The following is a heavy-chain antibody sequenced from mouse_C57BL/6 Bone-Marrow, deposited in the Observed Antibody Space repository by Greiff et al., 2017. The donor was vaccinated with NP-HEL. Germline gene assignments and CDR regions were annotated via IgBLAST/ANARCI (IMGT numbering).Heavy chain of an antibody. CDR2: FHPYNDDT. J-gene: IGHJ2*01. D-gene: IGHD1-1*01. CDR3: ARGKKLYYYGLYFDY. Sequence: VKLMESGAELVKPGASVKMSCKASGYTFTTYPIEWMKQNHGKSLEWIGNFHPYNDDTKYNEKFKGKATLTVEKSSSTVYLELSRLTSDDSAVYYCARGKKLYYYGLYFDYWGQGTTLTVSS. V-gene: IGHV1-47*01. CDR1: GYTFTTYP.